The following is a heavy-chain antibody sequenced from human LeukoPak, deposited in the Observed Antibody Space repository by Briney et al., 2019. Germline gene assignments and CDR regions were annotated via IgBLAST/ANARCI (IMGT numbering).Heavy chain of an antibody. D-gene: IGHD3-3*01. J-gene: IGHJ6*03. CDR2: IYYSGST. V-gene: IGHV4-39*01. CDR3: ARGSPYYDFWSGYHDAHYYMDV. CDR1: GGSIRSSSYY. Sequence: SETLSLTCTVSGGSIRSSSYYWGWIRQPPGKGLEWIGSIYYSGSTYYNPSLKSRVTISVDTSKNQFSLKLSSVTAADTAVYYCARGSPYYDFWSGYHDAHYYMDVWGKGTTVTVSS.